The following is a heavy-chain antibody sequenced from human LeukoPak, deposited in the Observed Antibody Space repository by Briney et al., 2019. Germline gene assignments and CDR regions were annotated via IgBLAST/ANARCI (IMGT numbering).Heavy chain of an antibody. V-gene: IGHV4-39*01. CDR2: IYYSGST. CDR1: GGSISSSSYY. CDR3: ARRDRDCSSTSCYGFDP. J-gene: IGHJ5*02. Sequence: SETLSLTCTVSGGSISSSSYYWGWIRQPPGKGLEWIGGIYYSGSTYYNPSLKSRVTISVDTSKNQFSLKLSSVTAADTAVYYCARRDRDCSSTSCYGFDPWGQGTLVTVSS. D-gene: IGHD2-2*01.